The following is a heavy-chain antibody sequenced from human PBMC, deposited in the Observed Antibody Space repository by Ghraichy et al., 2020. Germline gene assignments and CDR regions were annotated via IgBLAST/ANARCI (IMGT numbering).Heavy chain of an antibody. Sequence: GGSLRLSCAASGFTFSSYAMHWVRQAPGKGLEWVAVISYDGSNKYYADSVKGRFTISRDNSKNTLYLQMNSLRAEDTAVYYCAREYDSSGYYVGNYWGQGTLVTVSS. J-gene: IGHJ4*02. V-gene: IGHV3-30*04. CDR1: GFTFSSYA. D-gene: IGHD3-22*01. CDR3: AREYDSSGYYVGNY. CDR2: ISYDGSNK.